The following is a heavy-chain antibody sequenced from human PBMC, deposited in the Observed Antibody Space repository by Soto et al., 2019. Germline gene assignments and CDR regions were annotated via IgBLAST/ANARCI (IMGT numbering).Heavy chain of an antibody. V-gene: IGHV3-33*01. D-gene: IGHD6-6*01. Sequence: QVQLVESGGGVVQPGRSLRLSCAASGFTFSSYGMHWVRQAPGKGLEWVAVIWYDGSNKYYADSVKGRFTISRDNSKNTLYLQMNSLRAEDTAVYYCATLGGDIAARPGGVLWDYWGQGTLVTVSS. CDR1: GFTFSSYG. CDR3: ATLGGDIAARPGGVLWDY. CDR2: IWYDGSNK. J-gene: IGHJ4*02.